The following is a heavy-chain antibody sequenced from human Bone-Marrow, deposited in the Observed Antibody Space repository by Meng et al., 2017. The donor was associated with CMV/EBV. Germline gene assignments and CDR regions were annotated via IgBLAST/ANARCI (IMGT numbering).Heavy chain of an antibody. V-gene: IGHV3-11*04. CDR3: ARVSRGKIVVGAGRGFDY. CDR1: GFTFSDYY. J-gene: IGHJ4*02. Sequence: GGSLRLSCAASGFTFSDYYMSWIRQAPGKGLEWVSYISSSGSTIYYADSVKGRFTISRDNAKNSLYLQMNSLRAEDTAVYYCARVSRGKIVVGAGRGFDYWGQGTLVTVSS. CDR2: ISSSGSTI. D-gene: IGHD1-26*01.